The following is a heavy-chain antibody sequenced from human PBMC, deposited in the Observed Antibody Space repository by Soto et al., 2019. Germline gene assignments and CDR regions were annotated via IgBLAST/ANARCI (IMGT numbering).Heavy chain of an antibody. V-gene: IGHV4-4*07. Sequence: SETLSLTCTVSGASISGFYWSWIRKSAGKGLEWIGRIYATGTTDYNPSLKSRVMMSVDTSKKQFSLKLRSVTATDTAVYYCATVVIPGTRHTDFDSRGQGVSVTVSS. CDR3: ATVVIPGTRHTDFDS. D-gene: IGHD2-21*01. CDR1: GASISGFY. CDR2: IYATGTT. J-gene: IGHJ5*01.